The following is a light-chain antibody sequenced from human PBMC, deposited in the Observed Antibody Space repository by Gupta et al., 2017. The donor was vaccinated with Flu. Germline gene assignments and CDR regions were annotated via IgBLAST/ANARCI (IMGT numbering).Light chain of an antibody. V-gene: IGLV3-9*01. CDR1: NIGSKN. Sequence: SYDLSQPLSVSVALGQTASITCGGNNIGSKNVHWYQQKPGQATVLVIYRDTNRPSGIPERFSGSNSGNTATLTISRAQAGDEADYYCQVWDSSTVLFGGGTKLTVL. CDR3: QVWDSSTVL. J-gene: IGLJ2*01. CDR2: RDT.